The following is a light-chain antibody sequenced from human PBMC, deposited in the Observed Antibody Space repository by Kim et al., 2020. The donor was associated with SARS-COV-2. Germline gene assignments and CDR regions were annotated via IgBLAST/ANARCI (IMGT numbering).Light chain of an antibody. J-gene: IGLJ3*02. Sequence: GQSVTISCTGTGSDVGSYNFVSWYHHHPGKAPKLMIFEVSERPSGVPDRFSGSKSGNTASLTVSGLQAEDEADYYCSSYAGENDVVFGGGTQLTVL. V-gene: IGLV2-8*01. CDR3: SSYAGENDVV. CDR1: GSDVGSYNF. CDR2: EVS.